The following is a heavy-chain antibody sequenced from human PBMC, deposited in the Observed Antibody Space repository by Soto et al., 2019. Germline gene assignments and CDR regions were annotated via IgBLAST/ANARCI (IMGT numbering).Heavy chain of an antibody. Sequence: GGSLRLSCAASGFTFSSYAMSWVRQAPGKGLEWVSAISGSGGSTYYADSVKGRFTISRDNSKNTLYLQMNSLRAEDTAVYYCAKDWSVLNWNYVGGEFDYWGQGTLVTVSS. CDR3: AKDWSVLNWNYVGGEFDY. V-gene: IGHV3-23*01. CDR1: GFTFSSYA. D-gene: IGHD1-7*01. CDR2: ISGSGGST. J-gene: IGHJ4*02.